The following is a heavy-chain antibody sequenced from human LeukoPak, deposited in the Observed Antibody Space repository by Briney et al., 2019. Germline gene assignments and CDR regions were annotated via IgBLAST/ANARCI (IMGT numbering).Heavy chain of an antibody. CDR2: IYYSGTT. CDR1: GGSITSYY. Sequence: SETPSLTCTVSGGSITSYYWSWIRQPPEKGLEWIGYIYYSGTTNYNPPLKSRVTISVETSKNQFSLKLRSVTAADTAVYYCARHIPGNPYFDYWGQGTLVTVSS. J-gene: IGHJ4*02. CDR3: ARHIPGNPYFDY. V-gene: IGHV4-59*08. D-gene: IGHD2/OR15-2a*01.